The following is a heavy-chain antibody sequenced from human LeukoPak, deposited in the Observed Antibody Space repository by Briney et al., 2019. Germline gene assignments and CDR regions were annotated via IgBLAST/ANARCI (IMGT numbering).Heavy chain of an antibody. V-gene: IGHV3-30-3*01. D-gene: IGHD1-26*01. Sequence: GGSLRLSCAAPGFTFSSYAMHRVRQAPGKGLEWVAVISYDGSNKYYADSVKGRFTISRDNSKNTLYLQMNSLRAEDTAVYYCARDTYSGSSVYWGQGTLVTVSS. CDR1: GFTFSSYA. CDR3: ARDTYSGSSVY. CDR2: ISYDGSNK. J-gene: IGHJ4*02.